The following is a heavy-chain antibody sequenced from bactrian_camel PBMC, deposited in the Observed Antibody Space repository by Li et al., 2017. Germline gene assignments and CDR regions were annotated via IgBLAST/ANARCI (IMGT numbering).Heavy chain of an antibody. V-gene: IGHV3S53*01. CDR1: GYIFSTCG. CDR2: ISPAGLIT. Sequence: HVQLVESGGGSVQAGGSLKLSCVVSGYIFSTCGMGWYRQAPGKEREGVAVISPAGLITEYADSVKGRFIIAHDSSGSTVSLQMNSLKPEDTAMYYCARIPSWCLVRRPPLFSVLGPRDPGHRL. J-gene: IGHJ4*01. CDR3: ARIPSWCLVRRPPLFSV. D-gene: IGHD6*01.